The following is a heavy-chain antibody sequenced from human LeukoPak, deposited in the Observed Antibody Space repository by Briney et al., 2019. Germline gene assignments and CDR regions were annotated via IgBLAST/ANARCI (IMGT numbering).Heavy chain of an antibody. J-gene: IGHJ3*02. CDR1: GFTFQNYG. D-gene: IGHD3-10*01. Sequence: GGSLRLSCAASGFTFQNYGMNWVRQAPGKGLEWVSGIVSHGGRTLYADSVRGRFTISRDNAENSLWLQMDSLRAEDTALYYCARDRSYDAFDIWGQGTMVTVSS. CDR2: IVSHGGRT. CDR3: ARDRSYDAFDI. V-gene: IGHV3-20*04.